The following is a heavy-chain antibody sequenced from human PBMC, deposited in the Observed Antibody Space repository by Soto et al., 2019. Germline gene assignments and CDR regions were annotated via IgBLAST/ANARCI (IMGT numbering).Heavy chain of an antibody. Sequence: ASVKVSCKVSGYSLTELSIHGVRQPPGDELERMGGYDRQKGETIYAQKLQGRVIMTEDSSADNPYRQLRRLRSEVTAVDYCEIEVVRSNQFSPWGQGTMVTVPQ. CDR1: GYSLTELS. D-gene: IGHD2-8*01. CDR2: YDRQKGET. V-gene: IGHV1-24*01. CDR3: EIEVVRSNQFSP. J-gene: IGHJ5*02.